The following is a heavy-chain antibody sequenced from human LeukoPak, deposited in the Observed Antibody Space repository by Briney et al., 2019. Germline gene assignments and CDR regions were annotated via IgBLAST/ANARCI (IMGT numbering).Heavy chain of an antibody. CDR1: GFTFSSYW. V-gene: IGHV3-7*03. CDR3: ARGVDYGDYYFDY. J-gene: IGHJ4*02. D-gene: IGHD4-17*01. CDR2: IKQDGSEK. Sequence: GGSLRLSCAASGFTFSSYWMSWVRQAPGKGLEWVANIKQDGSEKYYVDSVKGRFTISRDNAKNSLYLQMNSLRAEDTAVYYCARGVDYGDYYFDYRGQGTLVTVSS.